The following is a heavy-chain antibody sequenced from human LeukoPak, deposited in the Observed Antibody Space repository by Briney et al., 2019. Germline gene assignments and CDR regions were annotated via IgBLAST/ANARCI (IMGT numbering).Heavy chain of an antibody. V-gene: IGHV3-21*01. CDR2: ISSSSSYI. CDR3: ARFSRTGYYYMDV. J-gene: IGHJ6*03. CDR1: GFTFSSYS. Sequence: PGGSLRLSCAASGFTFSSYSISWVRQAPGKGLEWVSSISSSSSYIYYADSVQGRFTISRDNAKNPLYLQMNSLRAEDTAVYYCARFSRTGYYYMDVWGKGTTVTVSS.